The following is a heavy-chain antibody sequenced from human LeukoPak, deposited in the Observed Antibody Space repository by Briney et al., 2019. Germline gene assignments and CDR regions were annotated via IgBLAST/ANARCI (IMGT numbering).Heavy chain of an antibody. CDR1: GFTVSSNY. CDR2: IYSGGST. V-gene: IGHV3-53*01. J-gene: IGHJ4*02. CDR3: AKVRDMVTTLGFDY. D-gene: IGHD5-18*01. Sequence: PGGSLRLSCAASGFTVSSNYMSWVRQAPGKGLEWVSVIYSGGSTYYADSVKGRFTISRDNSKNTLYLQMNSLRAEDTAVYYCAKVRDMVTTLGFDYWGQGTLVTVSS.